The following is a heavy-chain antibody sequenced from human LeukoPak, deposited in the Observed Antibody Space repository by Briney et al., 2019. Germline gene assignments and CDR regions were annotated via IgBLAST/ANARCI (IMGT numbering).Heavy chain of an antibody. CDR2: INPTGGST. CDR3: ARGLGSGWYKGGWFDP. CDR1: GYTFTSYY. Sequence: ASVKVSCKASGYTFTSYYMHWVRQAPGQGLEWMGLINPTGGSTGYAQKFQGRVTMTRDMSTSTDYMELSSLRSEDTAIYYCARGLGSGWYKGGWFDPWGQGTLVTVSS. D-gene: IGHD6-19*01. J-gene: IGHJ5*02. V-gene: IGHV1-46*01.